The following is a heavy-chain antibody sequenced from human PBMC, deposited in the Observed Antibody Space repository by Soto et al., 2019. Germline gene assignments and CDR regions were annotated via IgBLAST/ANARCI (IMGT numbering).Heavy chain of an antibody. Sequence: EVQLLESGGGLVQPGGSLRLSCAASGFTFSSYAMSWVRQAPGKGLEWVSAIRGSGGSTYYADSVKGRFTISRDNSQNTLYLQMNSLRAEDTAVYYCAKDRGSRWYESVDYWGQGTLVTVSS. CDR1: GFTFSSYA. V-gene: IGHV3-23*01. CDR3: AKDRGSRWYESVDY. J-gene: IGHJ4*02. CDR2: IRGSGGST. D-gene: IGHD6-13*01.